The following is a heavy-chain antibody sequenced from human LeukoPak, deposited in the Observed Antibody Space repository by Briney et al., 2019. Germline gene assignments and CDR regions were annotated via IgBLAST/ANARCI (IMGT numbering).Heavy chain of an antibody. Sequence: ASVKVSCKASGGTFSSYAISWVRQAPGQGLEWMGRIIPILGIANYAQRFQGRVTITADKSTSTAYMELSSLRSEDTAVYYCARDAAAAGTVGYWGQGTLVTVSS. J-gene: IGHJ4*02. D-gene: IGHD6-13*01. CDR2: IIPILGIA. CDR3: ARDAAAAGTVGY. CDR1: GGTFSSYA. V-gene: IGHV1-69*04.